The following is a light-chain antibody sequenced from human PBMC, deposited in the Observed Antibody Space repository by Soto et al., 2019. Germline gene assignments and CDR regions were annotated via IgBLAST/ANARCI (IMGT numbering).Light chain of an antibody. J-gene: IGKJ2*01. CDR1: QTVSSDY. CDR3: RQYANSPWMYT. Sequence: MELTQSPDTLSLSPGERATLSCRASQTVSSDYLAWYKQKPGQAPRLRIYGASTRATGIPDRFSGSGSGTDFTLTITKVEPEDFGMYYCRQYANSPWMYTFGRGTKVEIK. CDR2: GAS. V-gene: IGKV3-20*01.